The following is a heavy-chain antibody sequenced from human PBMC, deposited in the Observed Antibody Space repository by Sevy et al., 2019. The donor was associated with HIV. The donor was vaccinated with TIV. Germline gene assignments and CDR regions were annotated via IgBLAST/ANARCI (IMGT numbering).Heavy chain of an antibody. Sequence: ASVKVSCKASGYTLSSYDINWVRQATGQGLEWMGWMNGDSGRRGYAPKFQGRVTMTTNTSIGTAYMELRSLRSEDSAFYYCARADLDSSTFFYYYGMDVWGQGTTVTVSS. D-gene: IGHD6-13*01. J-gene: IGHJ6*02. CDR3: ARADLDSSTFFYYYGMDV. CDR2: MNGDSGRR. V-gene: IGHV1-8*01. CDR1: GYTLSSYD.